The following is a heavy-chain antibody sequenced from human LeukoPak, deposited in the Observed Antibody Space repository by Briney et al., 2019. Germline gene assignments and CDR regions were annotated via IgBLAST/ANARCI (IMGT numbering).Heavy chain of an antibody. D-gene: IGHD6-13*01. CDR1: GFSFSSYA. CDR2: ISGSGGST. V-gene: IGHV3-23*01. CDR3: AKYRRYSSSWFDY. Sequence: PGGSLRLSCAASGFSFSSYAMSWVRQAPGKGLEWVSAISGSGGSTYYADSVKGRFTISRDNSKNTLYLQMNSLRAEDTAVYYCAKYRRYSSSWFDYWGQGTLVSVSS. J-gene: IGHJ4*02.